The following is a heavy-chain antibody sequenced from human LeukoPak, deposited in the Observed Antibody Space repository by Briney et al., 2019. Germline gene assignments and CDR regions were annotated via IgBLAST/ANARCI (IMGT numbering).Heavy chain of an antibody. CDR3: ASASSHRIAAGGDY. J-gene: IGHJ4*02. Sequence: GGSLRLSCAASGFTFSNYWMHWVRQAPGKGLVWVSRVNSDGSSRNYADSVKGRFTISRDNAKNTLYLQMNSLRAEDTAVYYCASASSHRIAAGGDYWGQGTLVTVSS. D-gene: IGHD6-13*01. V-gene: IGHV3-74*01. CDR1: GFTFSNYW. CDR2: VNSDGSSR.